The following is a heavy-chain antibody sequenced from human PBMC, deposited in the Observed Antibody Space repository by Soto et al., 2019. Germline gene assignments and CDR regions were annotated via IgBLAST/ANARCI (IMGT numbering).Heavy chain of an antibody. J-gene: IGHJ6*03. D-gene: IGHD6-25*01. V-gene: IGHV1-2*04. CDR2: INPNSGGT. CDR1: GYTFTGYY. Sequence: ASVKVSCKASGYTFTGYYMHWVRQAPGQGLEWMGWINPNSGGTNYAQKFQGWVTMTRDTSISTAYMELSRLRSDDTAVYYCARDRGLGYYYMDFWGKGTKVTVSS. CDR3: ARDRGLGYYYMDF.